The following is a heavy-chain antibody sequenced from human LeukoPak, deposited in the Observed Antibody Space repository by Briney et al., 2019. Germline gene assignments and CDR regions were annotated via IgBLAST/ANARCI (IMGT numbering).Heavy chain of an antibody. J-gene: IGHJ2*01. Sequence: SETLSLTCTVSGGSISSGGYYWSWIRQHPGKGLEWIGYIYYSGSTYYNPSLKSRVTISVDTSKNQFSLKLSSVTAADTAVYYCAGDPRGYDYVWGSYSNWYFDLWGRGTLVTVSS. CDR3: AGDPRGYDYVWGSYSNWYFDL. D-gene: IGHD3-16*01. CDR1: GGSISSGGYY. CDR2: IYYSGST. V-gene: IGHV4-31*03.